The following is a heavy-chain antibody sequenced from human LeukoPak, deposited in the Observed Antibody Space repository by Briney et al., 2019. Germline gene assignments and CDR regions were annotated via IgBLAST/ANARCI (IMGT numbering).Heavy chain of an antibody. Sequence: GGSLRLSCAASGFTFDSYAMSWVRQAPGKGLEWVSLISGSDDSTYYADSVKGRFTISRDNSKNILYLQMSSLRAEDTAVYYCAKVRAGWYFDYWGQGTLVTVSS. CDR1: GFTFDSYA. CDR3: AKVRAGWYFDY. J-gene: IGHJ4*02. V-gene: IGHV3-23*01. D-gene: IGHD6-19*01. CDR2: ISGSDDST.